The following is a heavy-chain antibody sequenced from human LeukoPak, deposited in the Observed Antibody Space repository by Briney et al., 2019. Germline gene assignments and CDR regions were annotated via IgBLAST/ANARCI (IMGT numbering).Heavy chain of an antibody. CDR2: INAGNGNT. CDR1: GYTFTSYA. Sequence: ASVKVSCKASGYTFTSYAMHWVRQAPGQRLEWMGWINAGNGNTKYSQEFQGRVTITRDTSTSTAYMELRSLRSDDTAVYYCARGGASRGGNWFDPWGQGTLVTVSS. D-gene: IGHD3-16*01. CDR3: ARGGASRGGNWFDP. J-gene: IGHJ5*02. V-gene: IGHV1-3*01.